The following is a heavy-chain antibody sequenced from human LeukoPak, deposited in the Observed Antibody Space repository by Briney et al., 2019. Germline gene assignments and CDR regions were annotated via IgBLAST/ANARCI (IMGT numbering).Heavy chain of an antibody. J-gene: IGHJ4*02. CDR3: ARDPLGRDKTRRDGYNPGDW. V-gene: IGHV1-69*05. Sequence: SVKVSCKASGGTFSSYAISWVRQAPGQGLEWMGRIIPIFGTANYAQKFQGRVTITTDESTSTAYMELSSLRSEATAVYYCARDPLGRDKTRRDGYNPGDWWGQGTLVTVSS. CDR1: GGTFSSYA. D-gene: IGHD5-24*01. CDR2: IIPIFGTA.